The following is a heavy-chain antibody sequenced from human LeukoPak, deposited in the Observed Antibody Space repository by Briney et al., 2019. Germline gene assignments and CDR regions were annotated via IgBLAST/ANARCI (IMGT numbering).Heavy chain of an antibody. V-gene: IGHV1-69*01. D-gene: IGHD3-22*01. Sequence: GGSLRLSCAASGFTFSSYAISWVRQAPGQGLGWMGGIIPIFGTANYAQKFQDRVTITADESTSTAYMELSRLTSDDTAVYYCARGGYDLDYWGQGTLVTVSS. CDR2: IIPIFGTA. CDR3: ARGGYDLDY. CDR1: GFTFSSYA. J-gene: IGHJ4*02.